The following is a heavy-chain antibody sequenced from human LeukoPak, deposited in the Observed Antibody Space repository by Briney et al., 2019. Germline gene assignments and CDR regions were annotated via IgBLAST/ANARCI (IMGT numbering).Heavy chain of an antibody. V-gene: IGHV3-30*18. D-gene: IGHD3-3*01. CDR1: GLIFSNYG. J-gene: IGHJ6*03. Sequence: GKSLRLSCAASGLIFSNYGMHWVRQAPGKGLEWVAVISHDGRNKFYADSVKGRFTISRDNFKNTLYLQMNSLRAEDTAVYYCAKDLVYYDFWSGYYKDYYYYMDVWGKGTTVAVSS. CDR2: ISHDGRNK. CDR3: AKDLVYYDFWSGYYKDYYYYMDV.